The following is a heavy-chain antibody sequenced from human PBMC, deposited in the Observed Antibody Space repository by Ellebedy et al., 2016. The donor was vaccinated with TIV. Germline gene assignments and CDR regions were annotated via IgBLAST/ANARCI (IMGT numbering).Heavy chain of an antibody. V-gene: IGHV3-53*01. J-gene: IGHJ6*02. D-gene: IGHD3-10*01. CDR1: GFTVSSNY. Sequence: GESLKISCAASGFTVSSNYMSWVRPAPGQGLEWVSVIYSGSSTYYADSVKGRFIISRDNSKNTLYLQMNSLRAEDTAIYFCVRGRGGWELDVWGQGTTVIVSS. CDR2: IYSGSST. CDR3: VRGRGGWELDV.